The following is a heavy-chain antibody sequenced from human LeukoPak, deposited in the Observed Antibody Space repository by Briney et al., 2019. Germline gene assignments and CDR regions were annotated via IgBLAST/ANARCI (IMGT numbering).Heavy chain of an antibody. J-gene: IGHJ4*02. CDR3: ARVKSFYDYVWGGYRYSFDY. V-gene: IGHV4-59*01. CDR2: IYYSGST. D-gene: IGHD3-16*02. Sequence: SETLSLTCTVSGGSISSYYWSWIRQPPGKGLVWIGYIYYSGSTNYNPSLKSRVTISVDTSKNQFSLKLSSVTAADTAVYYCARVKSFYDYVWGGYRYSFDYWGQGTLVTVSS. CDR1: GGSISSYY.